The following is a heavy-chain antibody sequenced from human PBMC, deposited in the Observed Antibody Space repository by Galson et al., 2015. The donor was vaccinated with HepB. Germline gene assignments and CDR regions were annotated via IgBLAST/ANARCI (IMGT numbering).Heavy chain of an antibody. CDR2: ISYDGSNK. J-gene: IGHJ4*02. D-gene: IGHD3-22*01. V-gene: IGHV3-30*18. CDR3: AKEDRPPYYYDSSGSYYFDY. CDR1: GFTFSSYG. Sequence: SLRLSCAASGFTFSSYGMHWVRQAPGKGLEWVAVISYDGSNKYYADSVKGRFTISRDNSKNTLYLQMNSLRAEDTAVYYCAKEDRPPYYYDSSGSYYFDYWGQGTLVTVSS.